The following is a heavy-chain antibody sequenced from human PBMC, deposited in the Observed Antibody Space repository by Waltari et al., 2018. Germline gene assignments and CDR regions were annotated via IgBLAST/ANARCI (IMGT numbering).Heavy chain of an antibody. CDR1: GGSFSGYY. V-gene: IGHV4-34*01. CDR3: AREIAAAGADY. J-gene: IGHJ4*02. Sequence: QVQLQQWGAGLLKPSETLSLTCAVYGGSFSGYYWSWIRQPPGKGLEWIGEINHIGSTNYNPSLKSRVTISVDTSKNQFSLKLSSVTAADTAVYYCAREIAAAGADYWGQGTLVTVSS. D-gene: IGHD6-13*01. CDR2: INHIGST.